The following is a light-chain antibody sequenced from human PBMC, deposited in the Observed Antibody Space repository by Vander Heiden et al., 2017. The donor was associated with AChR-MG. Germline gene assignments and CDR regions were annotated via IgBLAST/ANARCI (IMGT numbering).Light chain of an antibody. J-gene: IGKJ4*01. CDR1: QGISNY. CDR2: TAS. V-gene: IGKV1-16*02. Sequence: DIPVTQSPSSLSASVGDRVTITWRASQGISNYLAWFQQKPGKAPKSLIDTASNLQSGVPSKCSGSGSGTDFTLTISNLQPEDFATYYCQQYSSYPFTFGRGTKVEIK. CDR3: QQYSSYPFT.